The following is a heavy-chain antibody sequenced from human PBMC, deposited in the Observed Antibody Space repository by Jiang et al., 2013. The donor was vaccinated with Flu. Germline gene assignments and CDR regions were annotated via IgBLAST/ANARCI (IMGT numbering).Heavy chain of an antibody. CDR3: ARADYYESSGSPNWFDP. Sequence: SCKASGYTLTSYGINWVRQATGQGLEWMGWMNPNSGNTGYAQRFQGRVTMTRNTSISTAYMELSSLTSEDTAVYYCARADYYESSGSPNWFDPWGQGTLVTVSS. D-gene: IGHD3-22*01. CDR2: MNPNSGNT. J-gene: IGHJ5*02. V-gene: IGHV1-8*01. CDR1: GYTLTSYG.